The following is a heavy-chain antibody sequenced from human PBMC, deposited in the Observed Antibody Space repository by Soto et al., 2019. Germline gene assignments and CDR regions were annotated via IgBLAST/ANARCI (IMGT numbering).Heavy chain of an antibody. CDR1: GVTCSRHG. J-gene: IGHJ2*01. D-gene: IGHD6-19*01. CDR2: MWYDGSNK. V-gene: IGHV3-33*08. CDR3: ARIPQRAVAGTRFGYFDL. Sequence: AAAGVTCSRHGRRRISKAPGKGLDWGAGMWYDGSNKYYANSVKGRFTISRDNSKNTLYLQMNSLKAEDTAVYYCARIPQRAVAGTRFGYFDLLLRGTPGT.